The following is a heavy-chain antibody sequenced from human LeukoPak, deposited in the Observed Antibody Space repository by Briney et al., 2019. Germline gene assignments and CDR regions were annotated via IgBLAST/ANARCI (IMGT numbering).Heavy chain of an antibody. J-gene: IGHJ4*02. D-gene: IGHD3-10*01. Sequence: SQTLSLTCAVSGGSIGSGGYYWSWIRQPPGKGLEWIGYFYYSGSAYYNPSLKSRLTISADTSKNRFSLKLSSVTAADTAVYYCARDRTMVGGHDYWGQGTLVTVSS. CDR1: GGSIGSGGYY. V-gene: IGHV4-31*11. CDR2: FYYSGSA. CDR3: ARDRTMVGGHDY.